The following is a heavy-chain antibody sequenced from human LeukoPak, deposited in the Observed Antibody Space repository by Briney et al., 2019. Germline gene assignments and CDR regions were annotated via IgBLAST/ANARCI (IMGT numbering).Heavy chain of an antibody. CDR3: ARVRRSYGAFDI. D-gene: IGHD3-16*01. CDR2: ISAYNGNT. J-gene: IGHJ3*02. CDR1: GYTLTSYG. V-gene: IGHV1-18*01. Sequence: ASVKVSCKASGYTLTSYGISWVRQAPGQGLEWMGWISAYNGNTNYAQKPQGRVTMTTDTSTSTAYMELRSLRSDDTAVYYCARVRRSYGAFDIWGQGTMVTVSS.